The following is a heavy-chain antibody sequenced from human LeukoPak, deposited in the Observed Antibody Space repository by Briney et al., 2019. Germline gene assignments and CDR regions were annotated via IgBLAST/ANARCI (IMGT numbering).Heavy chain of an antibody. Sequence: PGGSLRLSCAASGFSFRSYAMTWVRQAPRKGLEGVSYISSSSGTIEYADSVRGRFTISRDNVENSLYLQMNSLRSEDTAVYYCVGPGYSGLIDFWGQGTLVTVSS. CDR2: ISSSSGTI. CDR3: VGPGYSGLIDF. CDR1: GFSFRSYA. V-gene: IGHV3-48*01. J-gene: IGHJ4*02. D-gene: IGHD5-12*01.